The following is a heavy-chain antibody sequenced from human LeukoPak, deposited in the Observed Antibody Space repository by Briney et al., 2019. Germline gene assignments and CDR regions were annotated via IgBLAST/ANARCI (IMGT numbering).Heavy chain of an antibody. CDR2: IYYSGST. CDR1: GGSISSYY. D-gene: IGHD3-3*01. Sequence: SETLSLTRSISGGSISSYYWSWIRQPPGKGLEWIGHIYYSGSTNYNPSLKSRVTISIDTSKNQFSLKLSSVTAADTAVYYCARQLFGVVVLDYWAQGTLVTVSS. CDR3: ARQLFGVVVLDY. V-gene: IGHV4-59*08. J-gene: IGHJ4*02.